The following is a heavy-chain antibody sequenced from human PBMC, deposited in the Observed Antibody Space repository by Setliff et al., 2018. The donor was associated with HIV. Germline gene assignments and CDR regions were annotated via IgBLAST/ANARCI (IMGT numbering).Heavy chain of an antibody. CDR3: AREGVATPDEEGYYFDQ. V-gene: IGHV1-2*06. CDR2: INPNSGAT. Sequence: ASVKVSCKASGYTFSGYYMHWVRQAPGQGLEWMGRINPNSGATNYAQKFQGRVTMTRDTSISTAFMEVSRLTSDDTAVYYCAREGVATPDEEGYYFDQWGQGTLVTVSS. J-gene: IGHJ4*02. CDR1: GYTFSGYY.